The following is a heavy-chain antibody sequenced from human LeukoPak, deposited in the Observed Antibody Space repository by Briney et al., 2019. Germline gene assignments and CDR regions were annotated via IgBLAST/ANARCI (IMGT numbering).Heavy chain of an antibody. D-gene: IGHD2-2*01. Sequence: GGSLRLSCAASGFTFSSYWMHWVRQAPGRGLVWVSHINTDGSSTNYADSVRGRFTVSRDNAKNTLYLQMNSLRAEDTAVYYCARDGVPAGLGGGWFDPWGQGTLVTVSS. J-gene: IGHJ5*02. CDR1: GFTFSSYW. CDR2: INTDGSST. V-gene: IGHV3-74*01. CDR3: ARDGVPAGLGGGWFDP.